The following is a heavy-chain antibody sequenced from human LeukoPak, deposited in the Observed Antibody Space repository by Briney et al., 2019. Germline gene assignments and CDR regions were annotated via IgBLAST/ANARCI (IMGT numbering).Heavy chain of an antibody. CDR2: IYYSGST. Sequence: SETLSLTCTVSGGSISSYYWSWIRQPPGKGLEWIGYIYYSGSTNYNPSLKSRVTISVDTSKNQFSLKLSSVTAADTAVYYCARDNTLFNGMDVWGQGTTVTVSS. CDR3: ARDNTLFNGMDV. V-gene: IGHV4-59*01. J-gene: IGHJ6*02. D-gene: IGHD2-21*01. CDR1: GGSISSYY.